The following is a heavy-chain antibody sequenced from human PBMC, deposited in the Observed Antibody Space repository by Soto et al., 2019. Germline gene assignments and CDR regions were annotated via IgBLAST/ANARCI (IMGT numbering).Heavy chain of an antibody. CDR1: GGTFSSYA. CDR2: IIPIFGTA. V-gene: IGHV1-69*13. CDR3: AKYYYDSSGYYSDYYYGMDV. Sequence: SVKVSCKASGGTFSSYAISWVLQAPGQGLEWMGGIIPIFGTANYAQKFQGRVTITADESTSTAYMELSSLRSEDTAVYYCAKYYYDSSGYYSDYYYGMDVWGQGTTVTVSS. J-gene: IGHJ6*02. D-gene: IGHD3-22*01.